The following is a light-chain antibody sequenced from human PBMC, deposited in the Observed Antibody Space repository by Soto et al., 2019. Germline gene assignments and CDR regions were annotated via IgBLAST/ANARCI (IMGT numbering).Light chain of an antibody. CDR1: ENVRTF. CDR3: QQSYSTPYT. Sequence: EVVLTQSPATLSLSPGERATLSCRASENVRTFVDWYQQKPGQAPRLLIFGASNRATGIPARFSGSGSGTDFTLTISNLEPEDFATYSCQQSYSTPYTFGQGTKLEIK. J-gene: IGKJ2*01. V-gene: IGKV3-11*01. CDR2: GAS.